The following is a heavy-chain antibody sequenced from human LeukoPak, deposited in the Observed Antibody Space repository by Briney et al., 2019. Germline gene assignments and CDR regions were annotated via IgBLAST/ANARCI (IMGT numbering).Heavy chain of an antibody. CDR1: GYTFTSYG. D-gene: IGHD3-10*01. CDR3: ARDRYYGSGSYYSGMDV. V-gene: IGHV1-18*01. Sequence: GASVKVSCKASGYTFTSYGISWVRQAPGQGLEWMGWISAYNGNTNYAQKLQGRVTMTTDTSTSTAYMELRSLRSDDTAVYYCARDRYYGSGSYYSGMDVWGQGTTVTVSS. J-gene: IGHJ6*02. CDR2: ISAYNGNT.